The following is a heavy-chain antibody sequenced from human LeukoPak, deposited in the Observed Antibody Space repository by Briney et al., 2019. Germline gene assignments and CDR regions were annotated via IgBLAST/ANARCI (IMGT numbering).Heavy chain of an antibody. J-gene: IGHJ6*02. CDR2: MNPNSGNT. CDR3: ARERGSDSGWYFRHYYYYGMDV. Sequence: ASVKVSCKASGYTFTSYDINWVRQATGQGLEWMGRMNPNSGNTGYAQKFQGRVTMTRNTSISTAYMELSSLRSEDTAVYYCARERGSDSGWYFRHYYYYGMDVWGQGTTVTVSS. V-gene: IGHV1-8*01. CDR1: GYTFTSYD. D-gene: IGHD6-19*01.